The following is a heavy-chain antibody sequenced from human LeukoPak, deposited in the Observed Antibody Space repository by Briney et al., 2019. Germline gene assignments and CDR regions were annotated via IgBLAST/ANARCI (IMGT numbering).Heavy chain of an antibody. CDR3: ARDRLVYYYGSGSSLGY. CDR1: GYTSTSYG. J-gene: IGHJ4*02. D-gene: IGHD3-10*01. V-gene: IGHV1-18*01. CDR2: ISAYNGNT. Sequence: ASVKVSCKASGYTSTSYGISWVRQAPGQGLEWMGWISAYNGNTNYAQKLQGRVTMTTDTSTSTAYMELRSLRSDDTAVYYCARDRLVYYYGSGSSLGYWGQGTLVTVSS.